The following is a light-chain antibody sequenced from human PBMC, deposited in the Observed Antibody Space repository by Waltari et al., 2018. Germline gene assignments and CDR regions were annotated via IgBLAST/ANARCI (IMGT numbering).Light chain of an antibody. CDR2: DVS. CDR1: SSDVGGYNF. V-gene: IGLV2-14*03. Sequence: QSALTQPASVSGSPGQSITLSCSGTSSDVGGYNFVSWYQKHPDKAPKIIIVDVSNRPPGVADRFSGSKSGNTASLIISGLQTGDEAEYYCSSYASSGSLVFGSGTQVTVL. J-gene: IGLJ6*01. CDR3: SSYASSGSLV.